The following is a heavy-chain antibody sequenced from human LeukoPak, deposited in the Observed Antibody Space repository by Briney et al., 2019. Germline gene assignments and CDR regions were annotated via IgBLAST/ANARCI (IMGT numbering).Heavy chain of an antibody. D-gene: IGHD2-21*01. CDR1: GASINNFNYY. CDR3: ARHKGTEVAIPPLLGH. V-gene: IGHV4-39*01. J-gene: IGHJ4*02. CDR2: INYSGAT. Sequence: SETLSLTCTVSGASINNFNYYWGWVRQPPGKGLEWIGSINYSGATYYNASLKSRVTISVDTSENQLSLQVNSVTAADTAVYYCARHKGTEVAIPPLLGHWGQGTLVTVSS.